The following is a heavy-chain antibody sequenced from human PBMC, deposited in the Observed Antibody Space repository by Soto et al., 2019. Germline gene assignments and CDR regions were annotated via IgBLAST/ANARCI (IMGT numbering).Heavy chain of an antibody. CDR2: IYYSGST. V-gene: IGHV4-59*01. CDR1: GGSISSYY. D-gene: IGHD6-6*01. Sequence: KPSETLSLTCTVSGGSISSYYWSWIRQPPGKGLEWIGYIYYSGSTNYNPSLKSRVTISVDTSKNQFSLKLSSVTDADTAVYYCARDPSIAARMSWFDPWGQGTLVTVSS. CDR3: ARDPSIAARMSWFDP. J-gene: IGHJ5*02.